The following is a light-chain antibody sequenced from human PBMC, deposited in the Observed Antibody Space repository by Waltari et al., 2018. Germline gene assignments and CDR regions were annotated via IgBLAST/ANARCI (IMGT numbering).Light chain of an antibody. CDR2: KDS. CDR1: ALPNQY. V-gene: IGLV3-25*03. J-gene: IGLJ3*02. Sequence: SYELTQPPSVSVSPGQTARITCSGDALPNQYAYWYQQKPGQAPVLLIYKDSQRPSGIPERFSASSSATTVTLTISGVQAEDEADYYCQSADSSSMYWVFGGGTKLTVL. CDR3: QSADSSSMYWV.